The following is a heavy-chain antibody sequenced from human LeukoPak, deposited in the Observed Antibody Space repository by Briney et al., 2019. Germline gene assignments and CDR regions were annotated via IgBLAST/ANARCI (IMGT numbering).Heavy chain of an antibody. CDR1: GFTFSSYA. Sequence: PGGSLRLSCAASGFTFSSYAMSWVRQAPGKGLEWVSAISGSGGSTYYADSVKGRFTISRDNSKNTLYLQMNSLRAEDTAVYYCAKLYCSSTTCYPKSLSYYYYYMDVWGKGTTVTVSS. CDR3: AKLYCSSTTCYPKSLSYYYYYMDV. V-gene: IGHV3-23*01. D-gene: IGHD2-2*01. J-gene: IGHJ6*03. CDR2: ISGSGGST.